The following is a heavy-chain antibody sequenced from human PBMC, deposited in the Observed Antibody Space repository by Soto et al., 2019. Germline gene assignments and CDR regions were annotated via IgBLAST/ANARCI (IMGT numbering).Heavy chain of an antibody. D-gene: IGHD2-2*01. CDR2: IYTSGST. CDR1: GGSISSYY. Sequence: SETLSLTCTVSGGSISSYYWSWIRQPAGKGLRRIGRIYTSGSTNYNPSLKSRVTMSVDTSKNQFSLKLSSVTAADTAVYYCARACSSTSCYDVFDSWGQGTLVTVSS. J-gene: IGHJ4*02. CDR3: ARACSSTSCYDVFDS. V-gene: IGHV4-4*07.